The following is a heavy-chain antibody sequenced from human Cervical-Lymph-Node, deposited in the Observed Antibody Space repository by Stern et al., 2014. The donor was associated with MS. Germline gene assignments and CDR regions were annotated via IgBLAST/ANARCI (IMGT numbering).Heavy chain of an antibody. Sequence: QVQLVESGAEVKKPGASVKVSCKASGYTFTNFYMHWVRQAPGQGLEWMGIINPSGCSTSYAQKFQGRVTMTRDTFTSTVYMELSSLRSEDTAVYYCAIGAFDIWGQGTMVTVSS. CDR2: INPSGCST. V-gene: IGHV1-46*01. CDR1: GYTFTNFY. J-gene: IGHJ3*02. CDR3: AIGAFDI.